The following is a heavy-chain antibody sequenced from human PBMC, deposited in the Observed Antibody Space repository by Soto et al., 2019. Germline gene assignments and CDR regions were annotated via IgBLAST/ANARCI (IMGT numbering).Heavy chain of an antibody. CDR2: ISSSSSTI. V-gene: IGHV3-48*01. CDR3: ARASAVADHDY. J-gene: IGHJ4*02. CDR1: GFTFSSYR. Sequence: EVQLVESGGGLVQPGGSLRLSCAASGFTFSSYRMNWVRQAPGKGLEWVSYISSSSSTIYYADSVRGRFTISRDNAKNSLYLQMNSLRAEDTAVYYCARASAVADHDYWGQGTLVTVSS. D-gene: IGHD6-19*01.